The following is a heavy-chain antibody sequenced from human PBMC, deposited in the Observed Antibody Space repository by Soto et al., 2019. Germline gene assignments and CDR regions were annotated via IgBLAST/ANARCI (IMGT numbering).Heavy chain of an antibody. CDR3: ARAQGYCSCGSCYVAGY. J-gene: IGHJ4*02. CDR2: INSDGSST. D-gene: IGHD2-15*01. V-gene: IGHV3-74*01. Sequence: EVQLVESGGGLVQPGGSLRLSCAASGFTFSSYWMHWVRQAPGKGLVWVSRINSDGSSTGYADSVMGRFTISRDNAKNTLYLQMNSLRAEDTAVYYCARAQGYCSCGSCYVAGYWGQGTLVTVSS. CDR1: GFTFSSYW.